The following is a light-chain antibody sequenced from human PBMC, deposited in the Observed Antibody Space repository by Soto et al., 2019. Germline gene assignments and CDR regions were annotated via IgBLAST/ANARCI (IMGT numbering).Light chain of an antibody. CDR1: NTDVGSSTY. J-gene: IGLJ1*01. Sequence: QSVLTQPASVSESPGQPISISCTGTNTDVGSSTYVTWYQQYPDKAPTLVIFDVNNRPSGISNRFSGSTSGNTASLTISGLQAEDEADYYCCSYTSTATYVFGTGTKATVL. CDR2: DVN. CDR3: CSYTSTATYV. V-gene: IGLV2-14*01.